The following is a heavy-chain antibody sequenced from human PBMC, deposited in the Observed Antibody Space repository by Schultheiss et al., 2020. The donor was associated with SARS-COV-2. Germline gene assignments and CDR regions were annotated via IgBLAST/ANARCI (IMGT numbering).Heavy chain of an antibody. CDR2: INHSGST. CDR3: ARDSSSSADLPTGSTPGASWFDP. V-gene: IGHV4-34*01. CDR1: GGSFSGYY. D-gene: IGHD6-6*01. Sequence: SETLSLTCAVYGGSFSGYYWSWIRQPPGKGLEWIGEINHSGSTNYNPSLKSRVTISVDTSKNQFYLKLSSVTAADTAVYYCARDSSSSADLPTGSTPGASWFDPWGQGTLVTVSS. J-gene: IGHJ5*02.